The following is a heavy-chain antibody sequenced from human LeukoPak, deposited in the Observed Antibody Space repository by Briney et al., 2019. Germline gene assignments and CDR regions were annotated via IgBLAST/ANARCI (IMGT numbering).Heavy chain of an antibody. D-gene: IGHD3-22*01. CDR3: ATGRLYYDRRGYYENDAFDL. V-gene: IGHV1-24*01. Sequence: ASVKVSCKVSTCTLTELSIHWVRQAPGKGLEWMGGFDPEHGETIYAQKFQGRVIMTEDTSTDTAYMELSGLRSEDTAVYYCATGRLYYDRRGYYENDAFDLWGHGTRVTVTS. CDR2: FDPEHGET. J-gene: IGHJ3*01. CDR1: TCTLTELS.